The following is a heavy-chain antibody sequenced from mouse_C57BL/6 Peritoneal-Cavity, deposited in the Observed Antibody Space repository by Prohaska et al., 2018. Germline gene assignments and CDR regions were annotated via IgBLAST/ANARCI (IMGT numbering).Heavy chain of an antibody. Sequence: EVQLLETGGGLVQPGGSRGLSCEGSGFTFSGFWMSWVRQTPGKTMEWIGDIYSDGSAINYAPSIKDRFTSFRDNDKSTLYLQMSNVRSEDTATYFCMRYGNYWYFDVWGTGTTVTVSS. J-gene: IGHJ1*03. V-gene: IGHV11-2*01. CDR2: IYSDGSAI. CDR1: GFTFSGFW. CDR3: MRYGNYWYFDV. D-gene: IGHD2-1*01.